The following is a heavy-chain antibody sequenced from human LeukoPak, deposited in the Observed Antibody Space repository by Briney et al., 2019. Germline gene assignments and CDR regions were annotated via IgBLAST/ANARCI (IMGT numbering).Heavy chain of an antibody. CDR1: GFTFRNYE. CDR3: ARDTKDY. V-gene: IGHV3-48*03. J-gene: IGHJ4*02. D-gene: IGHD2-2*01. CDR2: ITTTGDRV. Sequence: GGSVRLSCEASGFTFRNYEMNWVRQAPGKGLEWISYITTTGDRVQYADSVKGRFTISRDNAKNSLYLEMNSLRAEDTGVYFCARDTKDYWGQGSLVVVSS.